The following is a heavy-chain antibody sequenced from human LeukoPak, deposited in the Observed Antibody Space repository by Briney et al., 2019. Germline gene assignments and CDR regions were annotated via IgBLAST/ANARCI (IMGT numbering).Heavy chain of an antibody. D-gene: IGHD6-13*01. CDR1: GFTFDDYA. CDR3: AKDTGGIAAAGVDY. Sequence: GGSLRLSCAASGFTFDDYAMHWVRQAPGKGLEWVSLSWDGGSTYYADSVKGRFTISRDNSKNSLYLQMNSLRAEDTALYYCAKDTGGIAAAGVDYWGQGTLVTVSS. J-gene: IGHJ4*02. V-gene: IGHV3-43D*03. CDR2: SWDGGST.